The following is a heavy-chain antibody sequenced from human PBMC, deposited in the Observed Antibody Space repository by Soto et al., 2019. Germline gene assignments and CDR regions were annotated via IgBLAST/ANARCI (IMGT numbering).Heavy chain of an antibody. Sequence: SETLSLTCTVSGGSISSGDYYWSWIRQPPGKGLEWIGYIYYSGSTYYNPSLKSRVTTSVDTSKNQFSLKLSPVTAADTAVYYCARVRGSGSYRLDYWGQGTLVTVSS. V-gene: IGHV4-30-4*01. CDR2: IYYSGST. CDR1: GGSISSGDYY. D-gene: IGHD3-10*01. CDR3: ARVRGSGSYRLDY. J-gene: IGHJ4*02.